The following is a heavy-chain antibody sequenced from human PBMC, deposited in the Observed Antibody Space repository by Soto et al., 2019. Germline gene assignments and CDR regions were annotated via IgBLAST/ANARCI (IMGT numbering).Heavy chain of an antibody. CDR2: IIPIFGTA. J-gene: IGHJ6*02. CDR3: ARARVVTRSYYYYGMDV. D-gene: IGHD4-4*01. CDR1: GGTFSSYA. Sequence: VQLVQSGAEVKKPGSSVKVSCKASGGTFSSYAINWVRQAPGQGLEWMGGIIPIFGTANYAQKFQGRVTITADESTSTAYMELSSLRSEDTAVYYCARARVVTRSYYYYGMDVWGQGTTVTVSS. V-gene: IGHV1-69*01.